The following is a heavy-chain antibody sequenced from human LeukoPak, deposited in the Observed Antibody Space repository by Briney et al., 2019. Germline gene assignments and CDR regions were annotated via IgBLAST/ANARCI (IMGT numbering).Heavy chain of an antibody. J-gene: IGHJ5*02. CDR2: IYPGDSDT. Sequence: GESLKISCKGSGYSFTSYWIGWVRQMPGKGLEWMGIIYPGDSDTRYSPSFQGQVTISADKSISTAYLQWSSLKASDTAMYYCARRENYDFWSGYQNWFAPWGQGTLVTVSS. CDR3: ARRENYDFWSGYQNWFAP. D-gene: IGHD3-3*01. CDR1: GYSFTSYW. V-gene: IGHV5-51*01.